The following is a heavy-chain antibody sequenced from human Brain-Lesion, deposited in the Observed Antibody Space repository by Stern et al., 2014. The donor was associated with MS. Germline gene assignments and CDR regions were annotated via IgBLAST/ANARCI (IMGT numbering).Heavy chain of an antibody. CDR2: IKQDGSEK. CDR3: ARGRDYFGP. Sequence: EVQLVESGGGLAPPGGSLRLSCAASGLSFSDYWMSWVRPAPGKGLEWVAYIKQDGSEKFYWDSVKGRFTISRDNTKNSLSLQMNSLRAEDTAFYYCARGRDYFGPWGQGTLVTVSS. CDR1: GLSFSDYW. J-gene: IGHJ4*02. V-gene: IGHV3-7*01.